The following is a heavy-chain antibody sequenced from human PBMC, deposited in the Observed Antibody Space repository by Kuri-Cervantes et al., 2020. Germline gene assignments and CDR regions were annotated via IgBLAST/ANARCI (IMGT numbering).Heavy chain of an antibody. V-gene: IGHV4-39*01. CDR3: ASMVRGQYYFDY. Sequence: SETLSLTCSVFGDSIYYSNNYWGWVRQPPGKGLEWIGSIYYSGRTHYSPSLRGRVAISVDTSKNQFSLKLSSVTAADTAVYYCASMVRGQYYFDYWGQGTLVTVSS. CDR1: GDSIYYSNNY. J-gene: IGHJ4*02. CDR2: IYYSGRT. D-gene: IGHD3-10*01.